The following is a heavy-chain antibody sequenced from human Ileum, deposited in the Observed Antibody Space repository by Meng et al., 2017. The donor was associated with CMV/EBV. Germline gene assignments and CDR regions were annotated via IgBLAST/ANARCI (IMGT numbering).Heavy chain of an antibody. D-gene: IGHD1-26*01. CDR1: CSTFPYSN. V-gene: IGHV7-4-1*02. Sequence: CPPSCSTFPYSNIIWVRQAPGRGPGWMGWIDTDTGNPTCAPGFTRRFVFSLDTSVNTAYLQISSLKADDTAVYYCARGGLSGRYFDYWGQGTLVTVSS. CDR2: IDTDTGNP. CDR3: ARGGLSGRYFDY. J-gene: IGHJ4*02.